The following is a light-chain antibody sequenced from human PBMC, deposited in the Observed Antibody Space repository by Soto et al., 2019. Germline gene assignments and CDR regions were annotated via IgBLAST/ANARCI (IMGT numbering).Light chain of an antibody. CDR3: SSYAGSTHVV. CDR2: DVS. Sequence: QSALTQPPSASGSPGQSVTISCTGTSSDVGGYNYVSWYQQHPGKAPKLMIYDVSKRPSGVPDRFSGSKSGNTASLTVSGLQAEDEADYYCSSYAGSTHVVFGGGTKLTVL. J-gene: IGLJ2*01. CDR1: SSDVGGYNY. V-gene: IGLV2-8*01.